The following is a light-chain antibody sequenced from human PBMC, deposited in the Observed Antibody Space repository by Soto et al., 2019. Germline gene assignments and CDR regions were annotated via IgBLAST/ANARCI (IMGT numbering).Light chain of an antibody. J-gene: IGLJ2*01. Sequence: QSALTQPASVSGSPGQSIAISCTGTSSDVGSYNSVSWYQQFPGKAPKLILYAVTNRPSGVSNRFSGSKSGNTASLTISGLQAEDGADYFCSSYTTSSTLVFGVGTKVTVL. CDR1: SSDVGSYNS. V-gene: IGLV2-14*01. CDR3: SSYTTSSTLV. CDR2: AVT.